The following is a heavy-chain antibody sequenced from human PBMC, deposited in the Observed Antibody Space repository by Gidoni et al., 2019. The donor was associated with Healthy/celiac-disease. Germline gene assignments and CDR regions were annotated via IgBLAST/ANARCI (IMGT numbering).Heavy chain of an antibody. J-gene: IGHJ4*02. CDR3: ARGVVVVAATGTHFDY. CDR1: GGSISSGSYY. Sequence: QVQLQESGPGLVKPSQTLSLTCTVSGGSISSGSYYWSWIRQPAGKGLEWIGRIYTSGSTNYNPSLKSRVTISVDTSKNQFSLKLSSVTAADTAVYYCARGVVVVAATGTHFDYWGQGTLVTVSS. V-gene: IGHV4-61*02. CDR2: IYTSGST. D-gene: IGHD2-15*01.